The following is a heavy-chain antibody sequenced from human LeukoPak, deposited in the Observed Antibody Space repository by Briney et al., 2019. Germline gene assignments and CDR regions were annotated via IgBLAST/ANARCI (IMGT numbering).Heavy chain of an antibody. CDR2: ISGSGGST. J-gene: IGHJ4*02. CDR3: AKLLNNRYFDSNFDY. CDR1: GVTFSSYA. D-gene: IGHD3-9*01. Sequence: GGSLRLSCAASGVTFSSYATSWVRQAPGKGLEWVSSISGSGGSTCYADSVKGRFTISRDNSKNMLYLQMNSLRAEDTAVYYCAKLLNNRYFDSNFDYWGQGTLVTVSP. V-gene: IGHV3-23*01.